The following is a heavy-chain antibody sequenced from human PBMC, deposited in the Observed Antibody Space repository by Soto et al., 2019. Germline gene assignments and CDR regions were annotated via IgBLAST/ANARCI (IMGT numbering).Heavy chain of an antibody. J-gene: IGHJ6*02. CDR3: ARDRGYSSGWNYYGMDV. CDR2: ISAYNGNT. V-gene: IGHV1-18*01. D-gene: IGHD6-19*01. CDR1: GYTFTSYG. Sequence: WAAVKVSCKASGYTFTSYGISWVRQAPGQGLEWMGWISAYNGNTNYAQKLQGRVTMTTDTSTSTAYMELRSLRSDDTAVYYCARDRGYSSGWNYYGMDVWGQGTTVTVSS.